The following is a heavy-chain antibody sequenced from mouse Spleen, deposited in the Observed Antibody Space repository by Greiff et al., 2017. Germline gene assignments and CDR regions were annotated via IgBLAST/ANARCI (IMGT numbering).Heavy chain of an antibody. J-gene: IGHJ1*01. CDR2: ISSGGSYT. CDR3: ARQDLRFDV. CDR1: GFTFSSYA. Sequence: EVMLVESGGGLVKPGGSLKLSCAASGFTFSSYAMSWVRQTPEKRLEWVATISSGGSYTYYPDSVKGRFTIPRDNAKNTLYLQMSSLRSEDTAMYYCARQDLRFDVWGAGTTVTVSS. D-gene: IGHD6-1*01. V-gene: IGHV5-9-1*01.